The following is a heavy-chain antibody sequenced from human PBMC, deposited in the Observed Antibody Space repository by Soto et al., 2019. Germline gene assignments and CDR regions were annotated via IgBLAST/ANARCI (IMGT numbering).Heavy chain of an antibody. J-gene: IGHJ4*02. V-gene: IGHV3-64D*06. D-gene: IGHD6-19*01. Sequence: GGSLRLSCSASGFTFNTFAMHWVRQTPGKGLEFVSAISSNGGNTYYADSVKGRFAISRDNSKNTLYLQMYSLRPEDTALYYCVKEGYMRSDWYGQFDCWGQGTLVTVSS. CDR2: ISSNGGNT. CDR1: GFTFNTFA. CDR3: VKEGYMRSDWYGQFDC.